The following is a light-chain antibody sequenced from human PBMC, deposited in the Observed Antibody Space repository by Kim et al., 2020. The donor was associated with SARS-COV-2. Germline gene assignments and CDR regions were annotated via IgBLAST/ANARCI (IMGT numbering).Light chain of an antibody. CDR3: HQYNNWPLYT. J-gene: IGKJ2*01. CDR1: QSVSSN. V-gene: IGKV3-15*01. Sequence: EIVMTQSPATLSVSPGERATLSCRASQSVSSNLAWYQQKPGQAPRLLIYSASTRATGIPARFSGSGSGTDFTLTISSLQSEDFAVYYCHQYNNWPLYTFGQGTKLEIK. CDR2: SAS.